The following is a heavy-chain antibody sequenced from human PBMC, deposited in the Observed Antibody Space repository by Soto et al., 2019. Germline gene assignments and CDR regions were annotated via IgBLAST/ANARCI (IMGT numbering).Heavy chain of an antibody. CDR1: GGSISISSYY. CDR2: IYYSGST. J-gene: IGHJ4*02. D-gene: IGHD5-18*01. CDR3: ARNRYSYGYFDY. Sequence: SETLSLTCTVSGGSISISSYYWGWIRQPPGKGLEWIGSIYYSGSTYYNPSLKSRVTISVDTSKNQFSLKLSSVTAADTAVFYCARNRYSYGYFDYWGQGTLVTVSS. V-gene: IGHV4-39*01.